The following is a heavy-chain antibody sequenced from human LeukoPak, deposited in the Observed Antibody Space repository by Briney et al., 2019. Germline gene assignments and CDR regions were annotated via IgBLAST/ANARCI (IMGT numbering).Heavy chain of an antibody. D-gene: IGHD3-22*01. J-gene: IGHJ3*02. V-gene: IGHV4-61*02. CDR1: GGSISSGSYY. CDR2: IYTSGST. Sequence: SETLSLTCTVSGGSISSGSYYRSWIRQPAGKGLEWIGRIYTSGSTNYNPSLKSLATISVDTSKNQFSLKLSSVTAADTAVYYCARVRRGYYDSSGYEDAFDIWGQGTMVTVSS. CDR3: ARVRRGYYDSSGYEDAFDI.